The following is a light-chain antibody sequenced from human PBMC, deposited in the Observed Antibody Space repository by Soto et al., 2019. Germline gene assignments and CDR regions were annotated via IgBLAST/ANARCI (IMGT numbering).Light chain of an antibody. CDR2: VAS. Sequence: DIQMTQSPSSLSASLGDTVTISCRASQNIENYLHWYQQKAGKAPEVLLYVASVLKDGVSSRFSGSGYGTDFTLTITNLQPEDFAIYYCQQSFSSPPITFGQGTRL. V-gene: IGKV1-39*01. CDR1: QNIENY. CDR3: QQSFSSPPIT. J-gene: IGKJ5*01.